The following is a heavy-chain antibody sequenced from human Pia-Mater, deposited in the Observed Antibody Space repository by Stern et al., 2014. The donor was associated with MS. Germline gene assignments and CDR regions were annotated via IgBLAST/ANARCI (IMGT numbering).Heavy chain of an antibody. CDR1: GCSLSNSG. CDR3: MEVGDSMHV. J-gene: IGHJ6*02. D-gene: IGHD2-15*01. CDR2: MSFVGGNN. V-gene: IGHV3-30*18. Sequence: VQLEESGGGVLQPGKPLTLSCAASGCSLSNSGLHWVRQVPGKGLELGAFMSFVGGNNKYGGSVKGRFSISRYMANNTLFLQMNSLRPEDTAVYYCMEVGDSMHVWGQGTTVIVSS.